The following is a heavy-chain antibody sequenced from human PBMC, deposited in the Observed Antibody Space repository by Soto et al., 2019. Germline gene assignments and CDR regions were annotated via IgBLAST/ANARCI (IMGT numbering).Heavy chain of an antibody. CDR3: ARGELRFLEWSRGSYYGLEV. Sequence: SETLSLTCTVSGGSISSGGYYWSWIRQPPGKGLEWIGYIYYSGSTNYNPSLKSRVTISVDTSKNQSSLKLGSVTAADTAVYYCARGELRFLEWSRGSYYGLEVWGQGTTVTVSS. V-gene: IGHV4-61*08. CDR1: GGSISSGGYY. D-gene: IGHD3-3*01. J-gene: IGHJ6*02. CDR2: IYYSGST.